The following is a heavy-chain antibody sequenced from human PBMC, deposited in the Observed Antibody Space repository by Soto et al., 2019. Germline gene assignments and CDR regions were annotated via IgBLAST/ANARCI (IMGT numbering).Heavy chain of an antibody. CDR3: ARGIRIAGLYFDY. CDR1: GFTFSDYY. J-gene: IGHJ4*02. V-gene: IGHV3-11*06. CDR2: ISSSSSYT. Sequence: PGVSLILSCAASGFTFSDYYGIWLSQAPGKGLEWVSYISSSSSYTNYADSVKGRFTISRDNAKNSLYLQMNSLRAEDTAVYYCARGIRIAGLYFDYWGQGTLVTVSS. D-gene: IGHD6-13*01.